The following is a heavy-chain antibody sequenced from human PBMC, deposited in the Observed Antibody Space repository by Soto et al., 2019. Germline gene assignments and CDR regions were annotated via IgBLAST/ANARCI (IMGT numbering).Heavy chain of an antibody. CDR1: GVSISSGGYS. CDR2: IYHSGST. J-gene: IGHJ4*02. V-gene: IGHV4-30-2*01. Sequence: QLQLQESGSGLVKPSQTLSLTCAVSGVSISSGGYSWSWIRQPPGKGLEWIGYIYHSGSTYYNPPLKSRVTISVDRSKNQFSLKLSSVTAADTAVYYCASGQQLVRNYWGQGTLVTVSS. CDR3: ASGQQLVRNY. D-gene: IGHD6-13*01.